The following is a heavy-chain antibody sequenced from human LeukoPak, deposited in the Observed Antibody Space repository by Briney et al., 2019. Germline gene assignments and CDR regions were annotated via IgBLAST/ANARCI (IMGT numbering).Heavy chain of an antibody. V-gene: IGHV4-59*01. CDR1: GGSIRSYF. Sequence: PSETLSLTCAVSGGSIRSYFWSWIRQPPGKGLEWIGYIYYSGSTNYNPSLKSRVTISVDTSKNQFSLKLSSVTAADTAVYYCARDSYYYDSSGYYNAFDIWGQGAMVTVSS. CDR2: IYYSGST. D-gene: IGHD3-22*01. CDR3: ARDSYYYDSSGYYNAFDI. J-gene: IGHJ3*02.